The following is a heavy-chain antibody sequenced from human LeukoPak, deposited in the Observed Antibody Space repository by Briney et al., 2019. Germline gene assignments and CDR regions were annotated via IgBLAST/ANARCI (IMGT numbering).Heavy chain of an antibody. Sequence: GGSLRLSCAASGFTFSNYDMNWVRQAPGKGLEWVSYISSRGSTIHYAESVKGRFTISRDNAKNSLYLQMNSLRAEDTAAYYCATYYDSSGFDFDYWGQGTLVTVSS. D-gene: IGHD3-22*01. CDR2: ISSRGSTI. CDR1: GFTFSNYD. CDR3: ATYYDSSGFDFDY. V-gene: IGHV3-48*03. J-gene: IGHJ4*02.